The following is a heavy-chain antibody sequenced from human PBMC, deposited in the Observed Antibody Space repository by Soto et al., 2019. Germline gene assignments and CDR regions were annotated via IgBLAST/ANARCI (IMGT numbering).Heavy chain of an antibody. CDR2: INHSGSA. CDR3: ARGRRDARSRGLWAPDTAYYNYYYMDV. D-gene: IGHD3-10*01. CDR1: AGSFSGYS. V-gene: IGHV4-34*01. Sequence: SETLSLTCAVYAGSFSGYSWNWIRQSPGKGLEWIGEINHSGSANYNPSLKSRVTISVDTSKNQFSLILTSVTAADTAIYFCARGRRDARSRGLWAPDTAYYNYYYMDVWGKGTTVTVSS. J-gene: IGHJ6*03.